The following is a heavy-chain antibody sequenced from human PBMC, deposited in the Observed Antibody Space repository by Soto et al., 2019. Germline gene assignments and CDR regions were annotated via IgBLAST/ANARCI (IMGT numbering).Heavy chain of an antibody. CDR1: GYTVTSYY. V-gene: IGHV1-46*01. D-gene: IGHD4-4*01. Sequence: QVQLVQSGAEVREPGASVKVSCKASGYTVTSYYIHWVRQAPGQGFEWIGIINTGAGGRSYAQKFQGSVNLTSDTSTSTFYMELSSLSSEDTAVYHCARDAFRWDDSNSRWFDTWGQGTLVTVSS. CDR2: INTGAGGR. CDR3: ARDAFRWDDSNSRWFDT. J-gene: IGHJ5*02.